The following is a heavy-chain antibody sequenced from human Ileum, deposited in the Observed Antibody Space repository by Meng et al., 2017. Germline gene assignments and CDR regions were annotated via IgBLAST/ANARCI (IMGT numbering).Heavy chain of an antibody. D-gene: IGHD6-19*01. CDR2: ISDNSNYI. Sequence: GGSLRLSCAASGFTFNTYSMTWVRQAPGKGLEWVSIISDNSNYIYYADSVKGRFTISRDNAKSSLYLQMNSLRAEDTAVYYCARAVAGTGSSDYWGQGTLVTVSS. CDR3: ARAVAGTGSSDY. V-gene: IGHV3-21*01. J-gene: IGHJ4*02. CDR1: GFTFNTYS.